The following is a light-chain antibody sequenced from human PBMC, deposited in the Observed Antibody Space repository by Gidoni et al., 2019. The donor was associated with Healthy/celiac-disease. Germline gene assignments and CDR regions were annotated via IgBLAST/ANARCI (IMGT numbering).Light chain of an antibody. CDR3: QQSYSTPRT. CDR2: AAS. V-gene: IGKV1-39*01. J-gene: IGKJ1*01. CDR1: QSISSY. Sequence: THSPSSLSASVGDRVTITCRASQSISSYLNWYQQKPGKAPKLLIYAASSLQSGVPSRFSGSGSGTDFTLTISSLQPEDFATYYCQQSYSTPRTFGQGTKVEIK.